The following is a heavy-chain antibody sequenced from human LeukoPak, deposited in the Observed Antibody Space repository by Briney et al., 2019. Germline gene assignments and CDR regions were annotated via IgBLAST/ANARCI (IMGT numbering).Heavy chain of an antibody. V-gene: IGHV1-18*01. CDR3: ARWDDYGDYYFDY. CDR1: GHTFASYG. D-gene: IGHD4-17*01. CDR2: ISAYNGNT. J-gene: IGHJ4*02. Sequence: ASVKVSCKASGHTFASYGISWVRQAPGQGLEWMGWISAYNGNTNYAQKLQGRVTMTTDTSTSTAYMEPRSLRSDDTAVYYCARWDDYGDYYFDYWGQGTLVTVSS.